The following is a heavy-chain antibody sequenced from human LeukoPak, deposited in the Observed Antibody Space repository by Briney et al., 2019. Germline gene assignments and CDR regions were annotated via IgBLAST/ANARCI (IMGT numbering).Heavy chain of an antibody. CDR1: GFTFSTYA. J-gene: IGHJ4*02. Sequence: GGALRLSCAASGFTFSTYAMSWVRQAPGKGLEWVSGISAIGASPYFADSVKGRFTISRDSSRNTVLLQMNSLRAEDTAIYYCTRGYNFGGYWGQGTLVTVSS. D-gene: IGHD4-23*01. CDR3: TRGYNFGGY. V-gene: IGHV3-23*01. CDR2: ISAIGASP.